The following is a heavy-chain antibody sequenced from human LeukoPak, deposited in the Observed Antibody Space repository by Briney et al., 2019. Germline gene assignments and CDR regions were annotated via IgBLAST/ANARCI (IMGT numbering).Heavy chain of an antibody. V-gene: IGHV3-69-1*01. CDR2: IGGDGIA. Sequence: GGSLRLSCVASGFTFTDHPMNWVRQAPGKGLEWISYIGGDGIAFYADSVKGRFTASKDDARKSMYLQMNSLRAEDTAVYYCARGGRGFFRYYYGMDVWGQGTTVTVSS. CDR1: GFTFTDHP. CDR3: ARGGRGFFRYYYGMDV. J-gene: IGHJ6*02. D-gene: IGHD1-26*01.